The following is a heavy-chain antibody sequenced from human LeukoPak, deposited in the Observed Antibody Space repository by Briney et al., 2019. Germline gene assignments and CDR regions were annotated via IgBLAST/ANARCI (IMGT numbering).Heavy chain of an antibody. CDR1: GYSISSGYQ. D-gene: IGHD4-11*01. J-gene: IGHJ4*02. Sequence: SETLSLTCSVSGYSISSGYQWGWIRQSPGKGLEWLGSINYRGSTYDNRSLKSRVTLSIDTSKNEFSLNVAVTAADTAVYYCVRSELNDYSRYWGQGILVIVSS. CDR2: INYRGST. CDR3: VRSELNDYSRY. V-gene: IGHV4-38-2*02.